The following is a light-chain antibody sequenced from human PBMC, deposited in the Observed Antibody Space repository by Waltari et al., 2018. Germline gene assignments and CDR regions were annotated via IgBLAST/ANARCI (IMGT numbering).Light chain of an antibody. CDR3: QQYSGWPPYT. CDR1: ESVSDK. CDR2: GAS. Sequence: ETVMTQSPAILSLSPGETASLSCRASESVSDKVAWYQHKPGQAPRLLIYGASTRATGIPDRFSGSGSGTQFTLTISSLQSEDFAVYYCQQYSGWPPYTFGQATNLEIK. J-gene: IGKJ2*01. V-gene: IGKV3-15*01.